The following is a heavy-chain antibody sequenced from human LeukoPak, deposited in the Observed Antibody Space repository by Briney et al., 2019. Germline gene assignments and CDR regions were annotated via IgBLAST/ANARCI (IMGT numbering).Heavy chain of an antibody. V-gene: IGHV3-66*01. J-gene: IGHJ3*02. CDR1: GFTVSSNY. CDR3: ASPVGAKYAFDI. Sequence: GGSLRLSCAASGFTVSSNYMSWVRQAPGKGLEWVSVLYTGGTTYYADSVMGRFTISRDNAKNSLYLQMNSLRAEDTAVYYCASPVGAKYAFDIWGQGTMVTVSS. CDR2: LYTGGTT. D-gene: IGHD1-26*01.